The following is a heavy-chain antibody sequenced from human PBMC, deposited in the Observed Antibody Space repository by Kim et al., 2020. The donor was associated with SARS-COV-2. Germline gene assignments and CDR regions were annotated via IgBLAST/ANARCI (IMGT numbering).Heavy chain of an antibody. CDR3: AGVWAAADPEYFQH. D-gene: IGHD6-13*01. Sequence: GGSLRLSCAASGFTFSSYSMNWVRQAPGKGLEWVSSISSSSSYIYYADSVKGRFTISRDNAKNSLYLQMNSLRAEDTAVYYCAGVWAAADPEYFQHWGQGTLVTVSS. CDR1: GFTFSSYS. J-gene: IGHJ1*01. V-gene: IGHV3-21*01. CDR2: ISSSSSYI.